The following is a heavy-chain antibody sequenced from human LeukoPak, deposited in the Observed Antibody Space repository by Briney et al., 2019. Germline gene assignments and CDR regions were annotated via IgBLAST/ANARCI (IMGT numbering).Heavy chain of an antibody. CDR3: ARDHNWGPDY. D-gene: IGHD7-27*01. CDR2: IHPGRGDT. CDR1: GYTFTDHH. J-gene: IGHJ4*02. V-gene: IGHV1-2*02. Sequence: GASVTGDCKALGYTFTDHHWDCLRQAPGQGLEWMGWIHPGRGDTNYAQKSQGRVSLTRDTSISTAYMELSRLTSDDTAVYYCARDHNWGPDYWGQGTMVSVCS.